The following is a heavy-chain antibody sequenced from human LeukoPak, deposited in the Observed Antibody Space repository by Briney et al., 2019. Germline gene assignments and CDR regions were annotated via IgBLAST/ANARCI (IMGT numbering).Heavy chain of an antibody. CDR2: IRYDGSNK. CDR1: GFTFSSYG. J-gene: IGHJ4*02. Sequence: GGSLRLSCAASGFTFSSYGMHWVRQAPGKGLEWVAFIRYDGSNKYYADSVKGRFTISRDNSKNTLYLQMNSLRAEDTAVYYCANDHLYYFDYWGQGTLVTVSS. CDR3: ANDHLYYFDY. V-gene: IGHV3-30*02.